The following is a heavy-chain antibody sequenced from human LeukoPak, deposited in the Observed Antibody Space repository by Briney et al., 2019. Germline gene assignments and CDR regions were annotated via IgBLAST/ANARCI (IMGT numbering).Heavy chain of an antibody. D-gene: IGHD1-7*01. V-gene: IGHV1-69*04. J-gene: IGHJ3*02. Sequence: SSVKASCKASGGTFSSYAISWGRQAPGHGLEWMGRIIPILGIANYAQKFQGRVTSTADKSTSTAYMELSSLRSEDTAVYYCARAATQLRRSAFDIWGQGTMVTVSS. CDR2: IIPILGIA. CDR1: GGTFSSYA. CDR3: ARAATQLRRSAFDI.